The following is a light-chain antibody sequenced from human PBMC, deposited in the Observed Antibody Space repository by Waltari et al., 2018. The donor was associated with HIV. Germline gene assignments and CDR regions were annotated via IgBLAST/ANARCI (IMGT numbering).Light chain of an antibody. J-gene: IGLJ2*01. Sequence: QSVLTQPPSVSGAPGQRVTISCTWSRSNIGAGYDVQWYQQLPGTAPTLPIYGNSNRPSGVPDRFSGSKSGTSASLAITGLPAEDEAYYYCQSYDSSLSVLFGGGTKLTVL. CDR2: GNS. V-gene: IGLV1-40*01. CDR3: QSYDSSLSVL. CDR1: RSNIGAGYD.